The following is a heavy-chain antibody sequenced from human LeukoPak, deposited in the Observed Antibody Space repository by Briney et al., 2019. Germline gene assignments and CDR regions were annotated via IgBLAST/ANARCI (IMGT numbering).Heavy chain of an antibody. CDR3: ARRESRGFSSYIDY. CDR2: ISSSGSTI. V-gene: IGHV3-11*01. Sequence: GGSLRLSCAASGFTFSDYYMSWIRQAPGKGLEWVSYISSSGSTIYYADSVKGRFTISRDNTKNSLYLQMNSLRAEDTAVYYCARRESRGFSSYIDYWGQGTLVTVSS. J-gene: IGHJ4*02. CDR1: GFTFSDYY. D-gene: IGHD2-15*01.